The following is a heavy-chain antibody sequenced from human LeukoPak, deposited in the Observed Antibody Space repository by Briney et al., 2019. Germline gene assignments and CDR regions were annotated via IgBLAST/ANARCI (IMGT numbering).Heavy chain of an antibody. J-gene: IGHJ6*02. Sequence: GGSLRLSCPASGFTFSKYWMLSVRQAPGKGLETVSRINTVGTVTTYADSVKGRFTVSRDNADNTMFLQMNSVRDEDTAVYYCATKQWLAPPPDSWGQGTTVTVSS. CDR2: INTVGTVT. CDR3: ATKQWLAPPPDS. CDR1: GFTFSKYW. V-gene: IGHV3-74*01. D-gene: IGHD6-19*01.